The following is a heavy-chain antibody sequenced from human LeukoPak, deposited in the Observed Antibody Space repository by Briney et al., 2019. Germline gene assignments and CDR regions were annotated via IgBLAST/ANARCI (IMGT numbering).Heavy chain of an antibody. CDR3: ARDPGIAVSGAGLDY. Sequence: GGSLRLSCAASGFTFSDYYMSWIRQAPGKGLEWISYISRSSSYTNYADSVKGRFTISRDNAKNSLYLQMNSLRAEDTAVFYCARDPGIAVSGAGLDYWGQGTLVTVSS. CDR1: GFTFSDYY. D-gene: IGHD6-19*01. J-gene: IGHJ4*02. CDR2: ISRSSSYT. V-gene: IGHV3-11*06.